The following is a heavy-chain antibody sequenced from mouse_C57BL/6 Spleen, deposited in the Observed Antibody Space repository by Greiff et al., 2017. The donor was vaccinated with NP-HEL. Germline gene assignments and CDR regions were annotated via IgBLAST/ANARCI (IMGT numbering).Heavy chain of an antibody. J-gene: IGHJ2*01. Sequence: EVQLQQSGPELVKPGASVKISCKASGYTFTDYYMNWVKQSHGKSLEWIGDINPNNGGTSYNQKFKGKATLTVDKSSSTAYMELRSLTSEDSAVYYCARRFITTVVPSNFDYWGQGTTLTVSS. V-gene: IGHV1-26*01. D-gene: IGHD1-1*01. CDR1: GYTFTDYY. CDR2: INPNNGGT. CDR3: ARRFITTVVPSNFDY.